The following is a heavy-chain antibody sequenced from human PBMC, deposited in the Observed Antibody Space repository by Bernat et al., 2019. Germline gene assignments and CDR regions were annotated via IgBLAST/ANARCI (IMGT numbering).Heavy chain of an antibody. V-gene: IGHV3-53*02. CDR2: IYSGGST. CDR3: ARDGRRWDSYGSWYFDL. D-gene: IGHD5-18*01. Sequence: EVQLVETGGGLIQPGGSLRPSCAASGFTVSSNYMSWVRQAPGKGLEWVSVIYSGGSTYYGDSVKGRFTISRDKSKNTLYLQMNNLRAEDTAVYYCARDGRRWDSYGSWYFDLWGRGTLVTVSS. J-gene: IGHJ2*01. CDR1: GFTVSSNY.